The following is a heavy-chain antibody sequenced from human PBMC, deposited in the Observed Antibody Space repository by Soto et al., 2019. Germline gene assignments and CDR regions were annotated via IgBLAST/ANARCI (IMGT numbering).Heavy chain of an antibody. CDR3: ARGRYGDY. CDR1: GYGFTTYG. Sequence: QVHLVQSGAEVKKPGASVKVSCKGSGYGFTTYGITWVRQAPGQGLEWMAWISAHNGNTKYAQKPQRRVTVTRDTSTSTAYMELRSLRSDDTAVYYCARGRYGDYWGQGAPVTVSA. D-gene: IGHD1-1*01. J-gene: IGHJ4*02. CDR2: ISAHNGNT. V-gene: IGHV1-18*01.